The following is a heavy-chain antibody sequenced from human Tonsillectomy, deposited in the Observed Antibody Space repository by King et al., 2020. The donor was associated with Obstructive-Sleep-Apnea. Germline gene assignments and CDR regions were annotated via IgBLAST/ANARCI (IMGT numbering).Heavy chain of an antibody. CDR2: SKSKTDGEKT. D-gene: IGHD3-16*01. CDR3: STLWGV. J-gene: IGHJ6*02. V-gene: IGHV3-15*01. CDR1: EFTFTDAW. Sequence: VQLVESGGDMVRPGGSLRLSCAASEFTFTDAWMNWVRQAPGKGLEWVGRSKSKTDGEKTDDPAPVKGRFTISRDDSKNTLYLQMNSLKTEYPAVYYCSTLWGVWGQGTTVTVSS.